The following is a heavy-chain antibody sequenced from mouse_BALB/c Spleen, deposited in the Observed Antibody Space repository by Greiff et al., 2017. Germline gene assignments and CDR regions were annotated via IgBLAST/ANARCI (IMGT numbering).Heavy chain of an antibody. Sequence: VHLVESGAELARPGASVKLSCKASGYTFTSYWMQWVKQRPGQGLEWIGAIYPGDGDTRYTQKFKGKATLTADKSSSTAYMQLSSLASEDSAVYYCARSFTTVVANPSYWGQGTLVTVSA. CDR2: IYPGDGDT. J-gene: IGHJ3*01. CDR1: GYTFTSYW. D-gene: IGHD1-1*01. V-gene: IGHV1-87*01. CDR3: ARSFTTVVANPSY.